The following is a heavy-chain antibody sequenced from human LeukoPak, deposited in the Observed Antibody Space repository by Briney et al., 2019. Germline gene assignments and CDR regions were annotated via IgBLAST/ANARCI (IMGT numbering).Heavy chain of an antibody. CDR3: ASGARTHYYDGSGYYFDY. CDR1: GYTFTGYY. D-gene: IGHD3-22*01. J-gene: IGHJ4*02. CDR2: INPNSGGT. Sequence: ASVKASCKASGYTFTGYYIHWVRQAPGQGLEWMGRINPNSGGTNYAQKFQGRVTMTRDTSITTAYMEVSRLRSDDTAVYYCASGARTHYYDGSGYYFDYWGQGTLVTVSS. V-gene: IGHV1-2*06.